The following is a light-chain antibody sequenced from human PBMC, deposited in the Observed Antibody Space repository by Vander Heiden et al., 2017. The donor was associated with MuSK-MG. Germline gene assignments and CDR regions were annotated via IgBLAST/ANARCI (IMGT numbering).Light chain of an antibody. V-gene: IGLV1-44*01. CDR1: TSNIGSNT. J-gene: IGLJ2*01. Sequence: QSVLTQPPSTSGTPGQRVTISCSGSTSNIGSNTVNWYQQYPGTAPKLLIYSSNQRPSGVPDRFSGSKSGNSASLAISGLQSEDEADFYCAAWDDSLNGVVFGGGTKLTVL. CDR2: SSN. CDR3: AAWDDSLNGVV.